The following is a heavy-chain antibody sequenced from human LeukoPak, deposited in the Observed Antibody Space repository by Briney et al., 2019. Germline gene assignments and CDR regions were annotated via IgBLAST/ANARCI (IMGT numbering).Heavy chain of an antibody. CDR1: GYTFTSYY. CDR2: IKPSGDST. J-gene: IGHJ4*02. D-gene: IGHD2-21*02. Sequence: ASVKVSCKASGYTFTSYYMHWVRQAPGQGLEWMGIIKPSGDSTSYAQTFQGRVTMTRDTSTSTVYMELSRLRSEDTAVYYCARDSEISIVVVTAAPFDYWGQGTLVTVSS. V-gene: IGHV1-46*01. CDR3: ARDSEISIVVVTAAPFDY.